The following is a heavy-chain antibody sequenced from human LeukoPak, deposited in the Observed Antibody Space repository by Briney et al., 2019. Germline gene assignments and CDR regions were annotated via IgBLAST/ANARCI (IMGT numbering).Heavy chain of an antibody. J-gene: IGHJ6*03. CDR3: ASRSGRSSGYYAPYYYYMDV. Sequence: ASVKVSCKASGYTFTSYDINWVRQATGQGLEWMGWMNPNSGNTGYAQKFQGRVTMTRNTSISTAYMELSSLRSEDTAVYYCASRSGRSSGYYAPYYYYMDVWGKGTTVTVSS. V-gene: IGHV1-8*01. D-gene: IGHD3-22*01. CDR1: GYTFTSYD. CDR2: MNPNSGNT.